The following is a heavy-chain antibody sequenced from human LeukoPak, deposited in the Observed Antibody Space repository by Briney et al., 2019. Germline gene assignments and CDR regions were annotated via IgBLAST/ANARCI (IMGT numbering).Heavy chain of an antibody. Sequence: KPSETLSLTCTVSGGSISSYYWSWIRQPPGKGLEWIGYIYYSGSTNYNPSLKSRATISVDTSKNQFSLKLSSVTAADTAVYYCASRTNDSSGYYYGNYYYYYYMDVWGKGTTVTVSS. CDR1: GGSISSYY. J-gene: IGHJ6*03. D-gene: IGHD3-22*01. V-gene: IGHV4-59*01. CDR3: ASRTNDSSGYYYGNYYYYYYMDV. CDR2: IYYSGST.